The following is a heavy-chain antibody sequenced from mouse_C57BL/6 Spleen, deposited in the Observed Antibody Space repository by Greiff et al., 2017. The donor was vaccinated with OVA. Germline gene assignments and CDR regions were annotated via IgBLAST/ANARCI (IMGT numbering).Heavy chain of an antibody. CDR3: TTGDITTVASLDY. Sequence: EVKLMESGAELVRPGASVKLSCTASGFNIKDYYMHWVKQRPEQGLEWIGRIDPEDGDTEYAPKFQGKATMTADTSSNTAYLQLSSLTSEDTAVYYCTTGDITTVASLDYWGQGTTLTVSS. J-gene: IGHJ2*01. CDR1: GFNIKDYY. CDR2: IDPEDGDT. V-gene: IGHV14-1*01. D-gene: IGHD1-1*01.